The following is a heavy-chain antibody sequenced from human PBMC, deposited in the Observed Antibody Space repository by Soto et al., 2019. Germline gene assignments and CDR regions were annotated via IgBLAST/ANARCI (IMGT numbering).Heavy chain of an antibody. D-gene: IGHD4-4*01. CDR3: TRHTVDY. Sequence: EVQLVESGGGLVQPGGSLKLSCAASGFSFSDSAIHWVRQASGKGVEWVGRTRSKAHSYATAFAASVKGRFTISRDDSKNTVYLQMNSLKTEDTAVYYCTRHTVDYWGQGTLVTVSS. V-gene: IGHV3-73*02. CDR2: TRSKAHSYAT. J-gene: IGHJ4*02. CDR1: GFSFSDSA.